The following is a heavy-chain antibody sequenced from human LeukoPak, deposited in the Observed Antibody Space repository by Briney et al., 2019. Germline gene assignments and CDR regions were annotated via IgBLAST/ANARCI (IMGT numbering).Heavy chain of an antibody. Sequence: ASVKVSCKASGGTFSSYAISWVRQAPGQGLEWMGGIIPIFGTANYAQKFQGRVTITTDESTSTAYMELSSLRSEDTAVYYCARDKGHGSSRQGLGWYFDLWGRGTLATVSS. CDR1: GGTFSSYA. CDR3: ARDKGHGSSRQGLGWYFDL. V-gene: IGHV1-69*05. D-gene: IGHD6-13*01. CDR2: IIPIFGTA. J-gene: IGHJ2*01.